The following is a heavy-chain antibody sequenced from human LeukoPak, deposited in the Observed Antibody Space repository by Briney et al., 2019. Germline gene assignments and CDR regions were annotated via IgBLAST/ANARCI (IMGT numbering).Heavy chain of an antibody. D-gene: IGHD2-15*01. CDR2: INHSGST. CDR1: GGAFSGYF. Sequence: SETLSLTCAVYGGAFSGYFWSWIRQPPGKGLEWIGEINHSGSTNYNPSLKSRVTISVDTSKNQFSLKLSSVTAADTAVYYCARGYCSGGSCHQVFDWGQGTLVTVSS. CDR3: ARGYCSGGSCHQVFD. V-gene: IGHV4-34*01. J-gene: IGHJ4*02.